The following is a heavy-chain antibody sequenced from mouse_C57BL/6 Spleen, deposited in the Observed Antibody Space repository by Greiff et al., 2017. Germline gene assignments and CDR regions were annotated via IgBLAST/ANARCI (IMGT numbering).Heavy chain of an antibody. CDR2: IDPSDSYT. D-gene: IGHD2-3*01. J-gene: IGHJ4*01. V-gene: IGHV1-59*01. CDR3: AKNDGYYPSYYYAMDY. Sequence: QVQLQQPGAELVRPGTSVKLSCKASGYTFTSYWMHWVKQRPGQGLEWIGVIDPSDSYTNYNQKFKGKATLTVDTSSSTAYMQLSSLTSEDSAVYYCAKNDGYYPSYYYAMDYWGQGTSVTVSS. CDR1: GYTFTSYW.